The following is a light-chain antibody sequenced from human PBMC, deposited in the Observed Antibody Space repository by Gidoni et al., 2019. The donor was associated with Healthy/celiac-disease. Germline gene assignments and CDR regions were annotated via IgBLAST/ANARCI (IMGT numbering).Light chain of an antibody. Sequence: SYVLTQPPSVSVAPGQKARSTCGGNNIGSKSVHWYQQKPGQAPVLFVYDDSDRPSGIPERFSGSNSGNTATLTISRVEAGDEAYYYCQVWDSSSDHYVFGTGTKVTVL. J-gene: IGLJ1*01. CDR1: NIGSKS. V-gene: IGLV3-21*02. CDR2: DDS. CDR3: QVWDSSSDHYV.